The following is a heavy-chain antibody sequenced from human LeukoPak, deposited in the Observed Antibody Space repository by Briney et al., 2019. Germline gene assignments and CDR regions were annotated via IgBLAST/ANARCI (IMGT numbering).Heavy chain of an antibody. V-gene: IGHV4-31*03. D-gene: IGHD6-19*01. J-gene: IGHJ4*02. CDR2: IYYSGST. CDR1: GDSISSGGLY. Sequence: SETLSLTCTVSGDSISSGGLYWSWIRQHPGKGLEWIGDIYYSGSTHDNPSLTSRVMISVDTSKNQFSLKLTSVTAADTAVYYCARETSGWTKAFAYWGQGTLVTVSS. CDR3: ARETSGWTKAFAY.